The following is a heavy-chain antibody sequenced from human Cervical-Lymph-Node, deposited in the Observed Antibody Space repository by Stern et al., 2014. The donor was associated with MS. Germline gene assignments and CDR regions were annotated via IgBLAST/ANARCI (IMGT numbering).Heavy chain of an antibody. CDR2: IFHSGSG. CDR3: SRQSWSSWSNDY. V-gene: IGHV4-39*01. CDR1: GGSIRSSTYY. Sequence: QLQLQESGPGLLKPSETLSLTCTVSGGSIRSSTYYWDWIRQPPGKGLEWIGTIFHSGSGYYNPSLQSRVTMTVDTSKKQFPLKLPSVTATDTAFYYCSRQSWSSWSNDYWGRGTLVTVSS. J-gene: IGHJ4*02. D-gene: IGHD6-13*01.